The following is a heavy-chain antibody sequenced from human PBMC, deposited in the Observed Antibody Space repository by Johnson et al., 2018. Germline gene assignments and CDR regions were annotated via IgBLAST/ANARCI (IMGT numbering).Heavy chain of an antibody. J-gene: IGHJ3*02. D-gene: IGHD2-21*02. CDR1: GGSISSYY. CDR3: ARDRVTWALDI. V-gene: IGHV4-59*01. Sequence: QVQLQESGPGLVKPSETLSLTCTVSGGSISSYYWSWIRQPPGKGLEWIGYIYYSGSTNYNPSLKSRVTISVDTSKNQFSLKLSSVTAADTAVYYCARDRVTWALDIWGQGTMFTVSS. CDR2: IYYSGST.